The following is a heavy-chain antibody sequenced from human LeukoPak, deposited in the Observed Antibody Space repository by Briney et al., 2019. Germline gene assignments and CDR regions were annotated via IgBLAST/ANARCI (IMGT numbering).Heavy chain of an antibody. CDR2: IIPIFGTA. CDR3: ARGNDYGINYYYYYGMDV. Sequence: SVKVSCKASGGTFSSYAISWVRQAPGQGLGWMGGIIPIFGTANYVQKFQGRVTITADESTSTAYMELSSLRSEDTAVYYCARGNDYGINYYYYYGMDVWGQGTTVTVSS. V-gene: IGHV1-69*13. D-gene: IGHD4-17*01. J-gene: IGHJ6*02. CDR1: GGTFSSYA.